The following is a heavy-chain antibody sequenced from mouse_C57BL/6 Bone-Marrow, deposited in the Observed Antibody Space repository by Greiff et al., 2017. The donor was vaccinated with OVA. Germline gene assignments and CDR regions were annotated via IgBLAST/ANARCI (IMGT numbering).Heavy chain of an antibody. CDR3: ARWDGSSPYWYFDV. Sequence: EVKLVESGPGLAKPSQTLSLTCSVTGYSITSDYWNWIRKFPGNKLEYMGYISYSGSTYYNPSFKSRISITRDTSKKQYDLQLNSVTTEDTTTYYCARWDGSSPYWYFDVWGTGTTVTVSS. V-gene: IGHV3-8*01. D-gene: IGHD1-1*01. CDR2: ISYSGST. J-gene: IGHJ1*03. CDR1: GYSITSDY.